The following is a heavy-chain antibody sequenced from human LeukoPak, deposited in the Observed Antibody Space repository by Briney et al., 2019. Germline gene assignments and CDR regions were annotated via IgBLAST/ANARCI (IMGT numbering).Heavy chain of an antibody. Sequence: PGGSLRLSCAASGFTFSSYWMSWVRQAPGKGLEWVANIKQDGSEKYYVDSVKGRFTISRDNAKNSLYLQMNSLRAEDTAVYYCAKDYYYGSGARSWLIYYLDYWGQGTLVTVSS. V-gene: IGHV3-7*04. CDR1: GFTFSSYW. D-gene: IGHD3-10*01. CDR3: AKDYYYGSGARSWLIYYLDY. J-gene: IGHJ4*02. CDR2: IKQDGSEK.